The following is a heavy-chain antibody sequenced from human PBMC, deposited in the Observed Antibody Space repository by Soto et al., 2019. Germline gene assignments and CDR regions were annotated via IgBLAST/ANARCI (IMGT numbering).Heavy chain of an antibody. V-gene: IGHV1-2*02. CDR2: INPDNGGT. D-gene: IGHD3-3*01. Sequence: SVKVSCKASGYTFTGHFIHWVRQAPGQGLEWMGWINPDNGGTNFSQTFQGRVTMTRDTSISTAYMELGGLRSDDTAFYFCARVTDFWSHYYTAGNNWFDPWGQGTLVTVSS. CDR1: GYTFTGHF. J-gene: IGHJ5*02. CDR3: ARVTDFWSHYYTAGNNWFDP.